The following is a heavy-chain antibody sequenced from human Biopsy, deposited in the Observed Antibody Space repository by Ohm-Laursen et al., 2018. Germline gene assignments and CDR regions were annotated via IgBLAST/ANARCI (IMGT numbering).Heavy chain of an antibody. J-gene: IGHJ4*02. CDR3: AKTFHGSSFLYDY. Sequence: SLRLSCAASGFTFSSYAMSWVRQAPGEGLECVSIINGGGGSTWYSDPVRGRFTISRDNSKNTLYLQMNSLTAEDTAVYYCAKTFHGSSFLYDYWGQGTLVTVSS. CDR1: GFTFSSYA. D-gene: IGHD2-15*01. CDR2: INGGGGST. V-gene: IGHV3-23*01.